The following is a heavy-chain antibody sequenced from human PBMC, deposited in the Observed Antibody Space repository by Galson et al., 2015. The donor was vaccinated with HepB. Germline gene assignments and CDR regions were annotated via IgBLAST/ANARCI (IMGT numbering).Heavy chain of an antibody. V-gene: IGHV1-69*06. CDR1: GGTFSSYA. Sequence: SVRLSCKASGGTFSSYAISWVRQAPGQGLEWMGGIIPIFGTANYAQKFQGRVTITADKSTSTAYMELSSLRSEDTAVYYCARERTGDYDFWSGYYWLSYYYGMDVWGQGTTVTVSS. CDR2: IIPIFGTA. D-gene: IGHD3-3*01. J-gene: IGHJ6*02. CDR3: ARERTGDYDFWSGYYWLSYYYGMDV.